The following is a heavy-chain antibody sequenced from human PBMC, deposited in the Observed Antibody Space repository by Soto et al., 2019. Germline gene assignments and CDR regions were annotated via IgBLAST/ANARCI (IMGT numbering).Heavy chain of an antibody. J-gene: IGHJ4*02. CDR2: IYYSGST. V-gene: IGHV4-59*01. CDR1: GGSISSYY. Sequence: SETLSLTCTVSGGSISSYYWSWIRQPPGKGLEWIGYIYYSGSTNYNPSLKSRVTISVDTSKNQFSLKLTSVTAADTAVYYCAKEDDFLTGYIDYWGRGTLVTVSS. CDR3: AKEDDFLTGYIDY. D-gene: IGHD3-9*01.